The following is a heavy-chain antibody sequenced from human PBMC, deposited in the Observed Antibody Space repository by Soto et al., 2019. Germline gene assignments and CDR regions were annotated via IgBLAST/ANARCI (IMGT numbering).Heavy chain of an antibody. CDR1: GGTFSSYA. CDR3: ARNRHYLNWFDP. CDR2: LIPIFGTA. Sequence: QVQLVQSGAEVKKPGSSVKVSCKASGGTFSSYAISWVRQAPGQGLEWMGGLIPIFGTANYAQKFQGRVTITADDSTSTAYMELSSMRSQDTAVYYCARNRHYLNWFDPWGQGTLVTVSS. V-gene: IGHV1-69*01. D-gene: IGHD1-26*01. J-gene: IGHJ5*02.